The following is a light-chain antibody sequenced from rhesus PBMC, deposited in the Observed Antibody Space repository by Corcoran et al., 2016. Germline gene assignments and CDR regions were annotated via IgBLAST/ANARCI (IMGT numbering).Light chain of an antibody. CDR3: QHYYSIPYS. J-gene: IGKJ2*01. V-gene: IGKV1-25*01. Sequence: DIQMTQSPSSLSASVGDRVTITCRASQGITNDLAWYQQKPGETPKLLISEASTLRSGIPSRFSGRGSGTDFTLTISSLQSEDFATYSCQHYYSIPYSFGQGTKVEIK. CDR2: EAS. CDR1: QGITND.